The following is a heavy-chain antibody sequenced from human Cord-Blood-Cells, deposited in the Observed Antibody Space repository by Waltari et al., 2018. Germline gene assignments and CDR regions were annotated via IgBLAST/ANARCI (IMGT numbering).Heavy chain of an antibody. V-gene: IGHV1-8*01. CDR1: GYTFTSYD. CDR2: MNPNRGNT. J-gene: IGHJ4*02. Sequence: QVQLVQSGAEVKKPGASVKVSCKASGYTFTSYDINWVRQATGQGLEWMGWMNPNRGNTGYAQKFQGRVTMTRNTSISTAYMELSSLRSEDTAVYYCARGVLLWFRELYYFDYWGQGTLVTVSS. CDR3: ARGVLLWFRELYYFDY. D-gene: IGHD3-10*01.